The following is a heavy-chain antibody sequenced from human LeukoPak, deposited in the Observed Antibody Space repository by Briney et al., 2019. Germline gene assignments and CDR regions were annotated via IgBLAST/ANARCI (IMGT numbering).Heavy chain of an antibody. V-gene: IGHV1-18*01. J-gene: IGHJ6*02. CDR3: ARDSLYDSSGYYYYYGMDV. CDR1: GYTFTSYG. Sequence: ASVKVSCKASGYTFTSYGISWVRQAPGQGLEWMGWISAYNGNTNYAQKLQGRVTMTTDTSTSTAYMELRSLRSDNTAVYYCARDSLYDSSGYYYYYGMDVWGQGTTDTVSS. D-gene: IGHD3-22*01. CDR2: ISAYNGNT.